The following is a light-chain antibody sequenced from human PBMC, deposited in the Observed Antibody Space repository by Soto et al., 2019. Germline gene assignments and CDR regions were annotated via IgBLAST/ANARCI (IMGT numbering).Light chain of an antibody. CDR3: ISYTDRQSYL. CDR1: SSDVGSYNY. J-gene: IGLJ1*01. Sequence: QSVLTQPASVSGSPGQSITISCTGTSSDVGSYNYVSWYQQHPGKAPKLMIYEVRNRPSGVSDRFSGSKSGKTASLTIFGLQAEDEADYYCISYTDRQSYLFGTGTKVTVL. V-gene: IGLV2-14*01. CDR2: EVR.